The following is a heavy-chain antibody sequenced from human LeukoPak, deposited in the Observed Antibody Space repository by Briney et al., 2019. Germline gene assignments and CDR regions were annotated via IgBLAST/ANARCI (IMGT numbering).Heavy chain of an antibody. Sequence: SETLSLTCTVSGGSISSGDYYWSWIRQPPGKGLEWIGYIYYSGSTYYNPSLKSRVTISVDTSKNQFSVKLSSVTAADTAVYYCARWDYYDSSGYSIWGQGTMVTVSS. V-gene: IGHV4-30-4*01. J-gene: IGHJ3*02. D-gene: IGHD3-22*01. CDR3: ARWDYYDSSGYSI. CDR2: IYYSGST. CDR1: GGSISSGDYY.